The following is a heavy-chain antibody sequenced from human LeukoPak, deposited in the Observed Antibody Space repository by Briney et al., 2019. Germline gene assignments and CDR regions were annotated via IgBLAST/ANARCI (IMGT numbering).Heavy chain of an antibody. J-gene: IGHJ4*02. V-gene: IGHV1-69*13. Sequence: SVKVSCKASGGTFSSYAISWVRQAPGQGLEWMGGIIPIFGTANYAQKFQGRVTITADESTSTAYMELSSLRSEDTAVYYRASRDGYNYASFDYWGQGTLVTVSS. CDR3: ASRDGYNYASFDY. CDR2: IIPIFGTA. CDR1: GGTFSSYA. D-gene: IGHD5-24*01.